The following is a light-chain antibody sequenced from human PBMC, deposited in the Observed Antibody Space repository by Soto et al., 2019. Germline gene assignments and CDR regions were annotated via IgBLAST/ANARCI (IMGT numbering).Light chain of an antibody. CDR3: SSYTSTTTVRFV. CDR1: SSDIGDSNV. J-gene: IGLJ1*01. Sequence: QSALAQPASVSGSPGQSITISCTGTSSDIGDSNVVSWYQHHPGKAPKLLIYDVSDRPSRISSRFSGSKSANTPSLTISGLQADDEAFYYCSSYTSTTTVRFVFGTGTKLTVL. CDR2: DVS. V-gene: IGLV2-14*01.